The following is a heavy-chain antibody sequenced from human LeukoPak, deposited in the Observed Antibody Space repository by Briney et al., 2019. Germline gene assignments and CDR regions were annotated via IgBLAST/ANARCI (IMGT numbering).Heavy chain of an antibody. D-gene: IGHD6-19*01. V-gene: IGHV3-7*01. CDR2: IKQDGSEK. Sequence: PGGSLRLSCAASGFTFSSYWMSWVRQAPGKGLEWVANIKQDGSEKYCVDSVKGRFTISRDNAKNSLYLQMNSLRAEDTAVYYRARSSGWYLFYFDYWGQGSLVTVSS. CDR1: GFTFSSYW. J-gene: IGHJ4*02. CDR3: ARSSGWYLFYFDY.